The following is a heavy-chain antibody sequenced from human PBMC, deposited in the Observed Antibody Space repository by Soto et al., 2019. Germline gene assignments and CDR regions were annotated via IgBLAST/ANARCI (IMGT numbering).Heavy chain of an antibody. CDR1: GYTFTSYY. CDR3: ARVRDITQGSDAFEI. Sequence: GASVKVSCKASGYTFTSYYMHWVRQAPGQGLEWMGIINPSGGSTSYAQKFQGRVTMTRDTSTSTVYMELSSLRSEDTAVYYCARVRDITQGSDAFEIWSEGTWVTVSS. V-gene: IGHV1-46*01. CDR2: INPSGGST. J-gene: IGHJ3*02. D-gene: IGHD5-12*01.